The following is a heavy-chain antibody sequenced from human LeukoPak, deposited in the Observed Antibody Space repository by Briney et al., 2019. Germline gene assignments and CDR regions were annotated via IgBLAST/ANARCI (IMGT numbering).Heavy chain of an antibody. V-gene: IGHV3-48*01. D-gene: IGHD2-8*01. CDR3: ARRGYCTNGVCYPFDY. CDR2: ISSSSSTI. J-gene: IGHJ4*02. CDR1: GFTFSSYE. Sequence: PGGSLRLSCAASGFTFSSYEMNWVRQAPGKGLEWVSYISSSSSTIYYADSVKGRFTISRDNAKNSLYLQMNSLRAEDTAVYYCARRGYCTNGVCYPFDYWGQGTLVTVSS.